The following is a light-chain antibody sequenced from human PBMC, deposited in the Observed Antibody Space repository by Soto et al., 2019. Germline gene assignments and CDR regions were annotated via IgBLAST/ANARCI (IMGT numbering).Light chain of an antibody. CDR2: GAS. CDR1: QSVSSSY. Sequence: EIVLTQSPGTLSLSPGERATLSCRASQSVSSSYFAWYQQKPGPAPRLLIYGASTRATVIPDRFSGSGSGTDFTLTISSLEPEDFAVYYCQQYGSSPGTFGQGTKVEIK. CDR3: QQYGSSPGT. J-gene: IGKJ1*01. V-gene: IGKV3-20*01.